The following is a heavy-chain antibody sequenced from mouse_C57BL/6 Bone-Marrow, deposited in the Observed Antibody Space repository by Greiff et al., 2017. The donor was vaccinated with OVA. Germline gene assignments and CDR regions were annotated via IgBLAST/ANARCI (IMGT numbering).Heavy chain of an antibody. CDR1: GYTFTSYG. CDR3: AILYYSNFFDY. D-gene: IGHD2-5*01. Sequence: VQLQQSGAELARPGASVKLSCKASGYTFTSYGISWVKQRTGQGLEWIGEIYPRSGNTYYNEKFKGKATLTADKSSSKAYMELRILTSEDSAVYFCAILYYSNFFDYWGQGTTLTVSS. V-gene: IGHV1-81*01. CDR2: IYPRSGNT. J-gene: IGHJ2*01.